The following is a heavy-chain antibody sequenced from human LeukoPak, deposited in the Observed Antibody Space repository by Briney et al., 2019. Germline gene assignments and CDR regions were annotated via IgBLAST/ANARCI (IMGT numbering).Heavy chain of an antibody. D-gene: IGHD2-2*01. J-gene: IGHJ4*02. V-gene: IGHV3-33*06. CDR1: GFTFSSYG. CDR3: AKPRTAAIKSYFDY. CDR2: IWYDGSNK. Sequence: GGSLRLSCAASGFTFSSYGMHWVRQAPGKGLEGVAVIWYDGSNKYYADSVKGRFTISRDNSKNTLYLQMNSLRAEDTAVYYCAKPRTAAIKSYFDYWGQGTLVTVSS.